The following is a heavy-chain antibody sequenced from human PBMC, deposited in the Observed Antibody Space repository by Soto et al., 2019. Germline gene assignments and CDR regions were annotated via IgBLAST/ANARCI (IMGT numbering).Heavy chain of an antibody. CDR2: INHSGST. J-gene: IGHJ6*02. V-gene: IGHV4-34*01. Sequence: NPSETLSLTCAVYGGSFSGYYWSWIRQPPGKGLEWIGEINHSGSTNYNPSLKSRVTISVDTSKNQFSLKLSSVTAADTAVYYCASDYYDSSGYYRGMDVWGQGTTVTVSS. CDR3: ASDYYDSSGYYRGMDV. CDR1: GGSFSGYY. D-gene: IGHD3-22*01.